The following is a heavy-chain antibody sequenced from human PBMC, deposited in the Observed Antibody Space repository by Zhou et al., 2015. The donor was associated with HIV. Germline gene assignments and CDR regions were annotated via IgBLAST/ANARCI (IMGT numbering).Heavy chain of an antibody. V-gene: IGHV1-46*01. CDR2: INPSGGST. CDR1: GYTFTSYY. J-gene: IGHJ5*02. CDR3: ARDLKPGYSSSWGFDP. D-gene: IGHD6-13*01. Sequence: QVQLVQSGAEVKKPGASVKVSCKASGYTFTSYYMHWVRQAPGQGLEWMGIINPSGGSTSYAQKFQGRVTMTRDTSTSTVYMELSSLRSEDTAVYYCARDLKPGYSSSWGFDPWGQGTLVTVSS.